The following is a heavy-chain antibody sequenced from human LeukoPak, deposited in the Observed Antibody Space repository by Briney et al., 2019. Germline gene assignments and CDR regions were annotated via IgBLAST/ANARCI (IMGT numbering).Heavy chain of an antibody. CDR3: ARDPYDFWSGSYYYMDV. D-gene: IGHD3-3*01. V-gene: IGHV1-69*13. CDR2: IIPIFGTA. Sequence: SVKVSCKASGGTFSSYAISWVRQAPGQGLEWMGGIIPIFGTANYAQKFQGGVTITADESTSTAYMELSSLRSEDTAVYYCARDPYDFWSGSYYYMDVWGKGTTVTVSS. J-gene: IGHJ6*03. CDR1: GGTFSSYA.